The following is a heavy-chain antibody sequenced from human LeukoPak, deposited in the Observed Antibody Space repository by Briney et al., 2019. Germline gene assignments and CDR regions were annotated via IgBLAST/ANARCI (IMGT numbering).Heavy chain of an antibody. V-gene: IGHV3-53*01. CDR1: GFTFSDYY. CDR3: ARVLSRVKVVIMPDAFDI. Sequence: GGSLRLSCAASGFTFSDYYMSWIRQAPGKGLEWVSVIYSGGSTYYADSVKGRFTISRDNSKNTVYLQMNSLRAEDTAVYYCARVLSRVKVVIMPDAFDIWGQGTMVTVSS. J-gene: IGHJ3*02. CDR2: IYSGGST. D-gene: IGHD3-22*01.